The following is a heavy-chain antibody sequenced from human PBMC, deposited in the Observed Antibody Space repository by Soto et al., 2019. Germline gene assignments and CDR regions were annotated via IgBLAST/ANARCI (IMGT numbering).Heavy chain of an antibody. CDR1: GLSLSTRGVG. D-gene: IGHD5-18*01. J-gene: IGHJ4*02. V-gene: IGHV2-5*02. CDR2: LYWDDDK. CDR3: AHRPRGYSYYFDY. Sequence: SGPTLVNPTQTLTLTCTFSGLSLSTRGVGVGWIRQPPGKALEWLALLYWDDDKGYSPSLKSRLTITKDTSKNQVVLTVTNMDPVDTATYYCAHRPRGYSYYFDYWGQGTLVTVSS.